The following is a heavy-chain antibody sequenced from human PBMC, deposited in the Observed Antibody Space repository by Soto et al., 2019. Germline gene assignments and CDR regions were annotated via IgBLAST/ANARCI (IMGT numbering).Heavy chain of an antibody. CDR2: ISWNSGSI. CDR1: GFTFDDYA. CDR3: AKDYGGSSSAPDGYYYYGMDV. Sequence: EVQLVESGGGLVQPGRSQGLSCAASGFTFDDYAMHWVRQAPGKGLEWVSGISWNSGSIGYADSVKGRFTISRDNAKNSLYLQMNSLRAEDTALYYCAKDYGGSSSAPDGYYYYGMDVWGQGTTVTVSS. J-gene: IGHJ6*02. D-gene: IGHD6-6*01. V-gene: IGHV3-9*01.